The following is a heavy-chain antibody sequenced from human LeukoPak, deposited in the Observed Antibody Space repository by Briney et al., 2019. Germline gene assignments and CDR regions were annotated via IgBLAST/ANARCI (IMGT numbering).Heavy chain of an antibody. CDR1: GFTFSSYA. D-gene: IGHD5-24*01. V-gene: IGHV3-23*01. J-gene: IGHJ4*02. CDR3: AKDRFGYNKSIDC. CDR2: ISGSGGST. Sequence: PGGSLRLSCAASGFTFSSYAMSWVRQAPGKGLEWVSAISGSGGSTYYADSVKGRFTISRDNSKNTVYLQVNSLRVEDTAVYYCAKDRFGYNKSIDCWGQGILVTVSS.